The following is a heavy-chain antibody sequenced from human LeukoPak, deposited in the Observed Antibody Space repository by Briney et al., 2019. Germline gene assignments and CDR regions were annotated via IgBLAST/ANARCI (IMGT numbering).Heavy chain of an antibody. J-gene: IGHJ4*02. CDR3: AXXXYDLLTGRALYYFDY. D-gene: IGHD3-9*01. Sequence: SETLSLTCTVSGGPISSYYWSWIRQPPGKGLEWIGYIYYSGSTNYNPSLKGRVTMSVDTSKNQFSLKLSSATAADTAVYYCAXXXYDLLTGRALYYFDYWGQGTLVTVSS. V-gene: IGHV4-59*01. CDR1: GGPISSYY. CDR2: IYYSGST.